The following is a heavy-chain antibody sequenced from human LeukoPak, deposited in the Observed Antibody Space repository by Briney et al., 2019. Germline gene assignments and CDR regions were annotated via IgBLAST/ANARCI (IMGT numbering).Heavy chain of an antibody. CDR3: ARHVPRARWVHSEYFQL. CDR1: GGSFSGYY. CDR2: ISDSAST. D-gene: IGHD5-24*01. V-gene: IGHV4-34*01. J-gene: IGHJ1*01. Sequence: SETLSLTCAVYGGSFSGYYWSWIRQPPGKGLEWIGQISDSASTDYNPSLRSRVTISADTSKNQFSLRLSSVTAADTAVYYCARHVPRARWVHSEYFQLWGQGTLVTVSS.